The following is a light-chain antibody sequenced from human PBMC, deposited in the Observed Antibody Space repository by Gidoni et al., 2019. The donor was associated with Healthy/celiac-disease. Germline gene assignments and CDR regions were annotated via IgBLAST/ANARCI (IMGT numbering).Light chain of an antibody. CDR3: QQYGSSPSYT. CDR2: GAS. Sequence: DIVLTQSPGTLSLSPGERATLSCSASQSVSSSYLAWYQQKPGQAPRLLIYGASSRATGIPDRFSGSGSGTDFTLTISRLEPEDFAVYYCQQYGSSPSYTFGQGTKLEIK. CDR1: QSVSSSY. V-gene: IGKV3-20*01. J-gene: IGKJ2*01.